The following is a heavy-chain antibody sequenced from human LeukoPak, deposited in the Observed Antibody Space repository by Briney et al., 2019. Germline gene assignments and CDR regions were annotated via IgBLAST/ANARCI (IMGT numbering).Heavy chain of an antibody. V-gene: IGHV3-48*01. CDR2: ISSSSSTI. CDR1: GFTFSSYS. J-gene: IGHJ6*02. CDR3: AKDRTPGVYCGGDCSNGMDV. Sequence: GGSLRLSCAASGFTFSSYSMNWVRQAPGKGLEWVSYISSSSSTIYYADSVKGRFTISRDNSKNTLYLQMNSLRAEDTAVYYCAKDRTPGVYCGGDCSNGMDVWGQGTTVTVSS. D-gene: IGHD2-21*02.